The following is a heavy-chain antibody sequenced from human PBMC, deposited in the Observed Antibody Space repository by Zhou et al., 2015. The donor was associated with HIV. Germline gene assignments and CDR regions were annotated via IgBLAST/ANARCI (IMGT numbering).Heavy chain of an antibody. D-gene: IGHD6-13*01. CDR1: AVTFSGYA. CDR2: ISSDGSNK. V-gene: IGHV3-30-3*01. Sequence: QVQLVESGGGVVQPGRSLRLSCEASAVTFSGYAMHWVRQAPGKGLEWLALISSDGSNKYYADSVKGRFTISRDNSKNTLYLQMNSLRPEDTSVYYCAGAGYSSTWSRLDYWGQGTLVTVSS. CDR3: AGAGYSSTWSRLDY. J-gene: IGHJ4*02.